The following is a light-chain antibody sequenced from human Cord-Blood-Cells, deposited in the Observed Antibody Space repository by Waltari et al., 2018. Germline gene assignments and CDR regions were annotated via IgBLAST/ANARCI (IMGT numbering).Light chain of an antibody. CDR3: QQYGSSPPMYT. CDR2: GAS. J-gene: IGKJ2*01. V-gene: IGKV3-20*01. Sequence: DIVLTQSPGTLSLSPGERATLSCRASQSVSSSYFAWYQQKPGQAPRLLIYGASSRATGIPDRFSGSGSGTDFTLTISRLEPEDFAVYYCQQYGSSPPMYTFGQGTKLEIK. CDR1: QSVSSSY.